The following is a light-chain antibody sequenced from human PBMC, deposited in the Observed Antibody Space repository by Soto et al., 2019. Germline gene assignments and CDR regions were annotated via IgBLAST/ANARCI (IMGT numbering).Light chain of an antibody. CDR2: DAS. CDR1: QSVSEF. J-gene: IGKJ4*01. V-gene: IGKV3-11*01. Sequence: EVVLTESPATLCLSSSERATVCWRASQSVSEFLAWYQQKPGQAPRLLIYDASNRATGIPARFSGSGSGTDFTLTISSLEAEDFALYQRQQRSKWPVTFGGGTKV. CDR3: QQRSKWPVT.